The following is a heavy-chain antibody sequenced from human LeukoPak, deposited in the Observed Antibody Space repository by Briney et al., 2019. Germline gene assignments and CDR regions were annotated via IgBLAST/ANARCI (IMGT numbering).Heavy chain of an antibody. CDR2: ISAGAEYI. J-gene: IGHJ4*02. D-gene: IGHD3-3*01. V-gene: IGHV3-23*01. CDR3: ASGPPFLKYFEY. Sequence: GGSLRLSCAASGFTFSTYVMNWFRQPPGKGLEWVSTISAGAEYIFYAASVKGRFTISRDDSNNALYLQMHSLRAEDTALYYCASGPPFLKYFEYWGQGTLVTVSS. CDR1: GFTFSTYV.